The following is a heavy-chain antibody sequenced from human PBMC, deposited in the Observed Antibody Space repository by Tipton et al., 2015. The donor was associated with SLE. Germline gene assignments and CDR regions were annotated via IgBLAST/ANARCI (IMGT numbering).Heavy chain of an antibody. J-gene: IGHJ5*02. Sequence: WVRQSPGKGLEWIGSVSYIGRTSYTPSLNSRVTVSMDTSKNQFSLRVTSVTAADTAVYYCVRDLLGIAASWGQGTLVTVSS. CDR2: VSYIGRT. D-gene: IGHD6-13*01. CDR3: VRDLLGIAAS. V-gene: IGHV4-39*02.